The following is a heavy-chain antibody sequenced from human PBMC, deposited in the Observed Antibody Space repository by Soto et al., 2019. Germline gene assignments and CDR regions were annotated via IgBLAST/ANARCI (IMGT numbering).Heavy chain of an antibody. J-gene: IGHJ3*02. CDR1: GGSISGSQW. V-gene: IGHV4-4*02. Sequence: PSETLSLTCDVSGGSISGSQWWTWVRQPPGKGLEWIAETHHSGNTNYNPSLKSRAIISLDTSKNQFSLNLISVTAADTAVYYCARDAVWGSGDSKFWAFDIWGQGTGVTVSS. D-gene: IGHD3-10*01. CDR2: THHSGNT. CDR3: ARDAVWGSGDSKFWAFDI.